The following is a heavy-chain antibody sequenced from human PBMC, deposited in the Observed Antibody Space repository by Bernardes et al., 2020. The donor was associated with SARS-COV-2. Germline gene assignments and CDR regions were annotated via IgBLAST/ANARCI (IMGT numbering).Heavy chain of an antibody. Sequence: GGSLRLSCAASGFTFSSYAMSWVRQAPGKGLEWVSTMSPSRGNTYYANSVRGRFTISRDNSKNTLYLQMDSLRVEDTAVYYCARTAVDIVATAHFDYWGQGTLVTVSS. CDR1: GFTFSSYA. CDR3: ARTAVDIVATAHFDY. D-gene: IGHD5-12*01. J-gene: IGHJ4*02. CDR2: MSPSRGNT. V-gene: IGHV3-23*01.